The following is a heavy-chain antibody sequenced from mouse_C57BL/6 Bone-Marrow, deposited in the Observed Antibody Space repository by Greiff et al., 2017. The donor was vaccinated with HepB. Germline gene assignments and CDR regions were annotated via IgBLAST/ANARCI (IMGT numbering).Heavy chain of an antibody. J-gene: IGHJ3*01. Sequence: EVMLVESGGGLVQPKGSLKLSCAASGFSFNTYAMNWVRQAPGKGLEWVARIRSKSNNYATYYADSVKDRFTISRDDSESMLYLQMNNLKTEDTAMYYCVYGNYVWFAYWGQGTLVTVSA. CDR1: GFSFNTYA. CDR3: VYGNYVWFAY. CDR2: IRSKSNNYAT. V-gene: IGHV10-1*01. D-gene: IGHD2-1*01.